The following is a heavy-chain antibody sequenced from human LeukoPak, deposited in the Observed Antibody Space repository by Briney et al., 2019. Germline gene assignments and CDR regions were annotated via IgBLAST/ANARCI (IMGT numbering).Heavy chain of an antibody. Sequence: SETLSLTCAVYGGSFSGYYWSWIRQPPGKGLEWIGEINHSGSTNYNPSLTSRVTISVDTSKNQFSLKLSSVTAADTAVYYCARLPLRITMVRGVISFDYWGQGTLVTVSS. V-gene: IGHV4-34*01. CDR1: GGSFSGYY. CDR2: INHSGST. CDR3: ARLPLRITMVRGVISFDY. J-gene: IGHJ4*02. D-gene: IGHD3-10*01.